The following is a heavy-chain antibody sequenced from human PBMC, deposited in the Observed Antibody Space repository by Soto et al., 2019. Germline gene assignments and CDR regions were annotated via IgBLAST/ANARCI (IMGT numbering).Heavy chain of an antibody. D-gene: IGHD3-10*01. CDR3: AKNSLYLQMNSLRAEDTAVYYCAKDIEPPGLFFDY. CDR2: IYYSGTT. J-gene: IGHJ4*01. CDR1: GYSISSSNW. Sequence: SSETLSLTCAVSGYSISSSNWWGWIRQPPGKGLEWIGYIYYSGTTYYNPSLKSRVTMSVDTSKNQFSLKLTSVKGRFTISRDDAKNSLYLQMNSLRAEDTAVYYCAKDIEPPGLFFDYWGQGTLVTSPQ. V-gene: IGHV4-28*01.